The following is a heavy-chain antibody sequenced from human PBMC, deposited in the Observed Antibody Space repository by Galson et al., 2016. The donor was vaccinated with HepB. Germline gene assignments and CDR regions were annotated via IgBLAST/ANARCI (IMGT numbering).Heavy chain of an antibody. J-gene: IGHJ4*02. Sequence: SLRLSCAASGFTFHEYAMHWVRQAPGKGLEWVSGINWNSGTLGYAVSVKGRFTISRDNAKNSLYLQMNSLRPEDTALYFCAKDKTAGYSSGWFYFDYWGQGALVTVSS. D-gene: IGHD6-19*01. V-gene: IGHV3-9*01. CDR2: INWNSGTL. CDR3: AKDKTAGYSSGWFYFDY. CDR1: GFTFHEYA.